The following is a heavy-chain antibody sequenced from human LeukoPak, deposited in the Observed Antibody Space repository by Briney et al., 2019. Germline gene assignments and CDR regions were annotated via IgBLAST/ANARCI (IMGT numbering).Heavy chain of an antibody. CDR1: GGSISSYY. V-gene: IGHV4-4*07. CDR2: IYTSGST. CDR3: ARDRIYYDSSGYYYFDY. J-gene: IGHJ4*02. Sequence: PSETLSLTCTVSGGSISSYYWSWIRQPAGKGLGWNGRIYTSGSTNYNPSLKSRVTMSVDTSKNQFSLKLSSVTAADTAVYYCARDRIYYDSSGYYYFDYWGQGTLVTVSS. D-gene: IGHD3-22*01.